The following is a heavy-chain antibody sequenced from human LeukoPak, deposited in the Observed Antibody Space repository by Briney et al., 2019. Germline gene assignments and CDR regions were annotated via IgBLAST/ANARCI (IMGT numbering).Heavy chain of an antibody. CDR1: GFTFSNAW. J-gene: IGHJ5*02. CDR3: TTAPSPVDDVVAS. Sequence: GGSLRLSCAASGFTFSNAWMSWVRQAPGKGLEWVGRIKSKTDGGTTDYAAPVKGRFTISRDDSKNTLYLQMNSLKTEDTAVYYCTTAPSPVDDVVASWGQGTLVTVSS. D-gene: IGHD2-2*03. V-gene: IGHV3-15*01. CDR2: IKSKTDGGTT.